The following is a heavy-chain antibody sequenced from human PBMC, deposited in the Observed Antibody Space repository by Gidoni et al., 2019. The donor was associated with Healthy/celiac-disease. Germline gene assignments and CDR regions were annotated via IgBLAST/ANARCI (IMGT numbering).Heavy chain of an antibody. D-gene: IGHD2-21*02. J-gene: IGHJ4*02. CDR1: GGSFSGYY. Sequence: QVQLQQWGAGLLKPSETLSLTCAVYGGSFSGYYWSWIRQPPGKGLEWIGEINHSGSTNYNPSLKSRVTISVDTSKNQFSLKLSSVTAADTAVYYCASLGVVVTANDYWGQGTLVTVSS. CDR3: ASLGVVVTANDY. CDR2: INHSGST. V-gene: IGHV4-34*01.